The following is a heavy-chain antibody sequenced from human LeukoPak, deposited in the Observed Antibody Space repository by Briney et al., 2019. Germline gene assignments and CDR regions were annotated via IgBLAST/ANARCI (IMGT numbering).Heavy chain of an antibody. CDR2: IIPIFGTA. CDR3: ATAIGRGLASGPTDY. V-gene: IGHV1-69*05. CDR1: GGTFSSYA. Sequence: SVKVSCKASGGTFSSYAISWVRQAPGQGLEWMGGIIPIFGTANYAQKFQGRVTITTDESTSTAYMELSSLRSEDTAVYYCATAIGRGLASGPTDYWGQGTLVTVSS. D-gene: IGHD1-26*01. J-gene: IGHJ4*02.